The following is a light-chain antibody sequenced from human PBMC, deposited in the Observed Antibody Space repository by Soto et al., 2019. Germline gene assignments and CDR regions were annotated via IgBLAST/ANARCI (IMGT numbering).Light chain of an antibody. Sequence: DMQMTQSASSLSSSVGYRFTITCLASQSISSYLNWYQQKPGKAPKLLIFASSSLQSGVPSRFSGSRSGPDFALTISSLQPEDFATYYCQQSYSSPPTFGQGTKVDIK. CDR2: ASS. J-gene: IGKJ1*01. V-gene: IGKV1-39*01. CDR1: QSISSY. CDR3: QQSYSSPPT.